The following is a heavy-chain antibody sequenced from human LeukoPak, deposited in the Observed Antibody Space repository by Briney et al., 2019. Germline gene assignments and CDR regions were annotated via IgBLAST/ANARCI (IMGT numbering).Heavy chain of an antibody. D-gene: IGHD3-9*01. CDR1: GFSFSSRG. CDR3: AKEADYDILTGYAPSYFHY. V-gene: IGHV3-30*18. CDR2: ISNDGTDK. J-gene: IGHJ4*02. Sequence: GGSLRLSCAASGFSFSSRGVHWVRQAPGKGLEWVAFISNDGTDKYYADSVKGRFTVSRDNSKSMLCLQIDSVSADDTALYYCAKEADYDILTGYAPSYFHYWGQGTLVTVSS.